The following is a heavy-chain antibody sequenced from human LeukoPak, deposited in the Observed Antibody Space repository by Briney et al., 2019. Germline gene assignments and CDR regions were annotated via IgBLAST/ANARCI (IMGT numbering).Heavy chain of an antibody. V-gene: IGHV1-69*13. CDR2: IIPIFGTA. J-gene: IGHJ3*02. CDR1: GGTFSSYA. CDR3: ARDLPTEWELRRNGNAFDI. Sequence: ASVEVSCKASGGTFSSYAISWVRQAPGQGLEWMGGIIPIFGTANYAQKFQGRVTITADESTSTAYMELSSLRSEDTAVYYCARDLPTEWELRRNGNAFDIWGQGTMVTVSS. D-gene: IGHD1-26*01.